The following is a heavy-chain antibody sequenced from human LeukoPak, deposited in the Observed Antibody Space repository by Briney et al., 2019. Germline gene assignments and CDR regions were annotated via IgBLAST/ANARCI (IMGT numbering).Heavy chain of an antibody. CDR2: VYDNGDT. J-gene: IGHJ6*03. V-gene: IGHV4-59*01. CDR1: GGSISSYY. Sequence: SETLSLTCTVSGGSISSYYWNWIRQPPGKGLEWIGYVYDNGDTNYHPSFTGRVSISVDVSKNQFSLKLTSVLAADTADYFCARLSDYDVDTSHYMDVWGKGTTVTVSS. D-gene: IGHD3-22*01. CDR3: ARLSDYDVDTSHYMDV.